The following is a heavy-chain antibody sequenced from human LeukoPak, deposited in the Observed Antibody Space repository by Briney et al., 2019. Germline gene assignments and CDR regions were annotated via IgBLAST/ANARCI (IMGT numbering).Heavy chain of an antibody. CDR2: IWHDGSGE. V-gene: IGHV3-33*06. D-gene: IGHD3-16*01. J-gene: IGHJ6*03. Sequence: PGRSLRLSCTASGFMFSRLGMQWVRQAPGEGLEWVAMIWHDGSGEEYADSVKGRFTISRDNSQHSLYLQMNSLRDDDTAVYYCAKEGDQFRGYLDAWGKGTTVTVSS. CDR3: AKEGDQFRGYLDA. CDR1: GFMFSRLG.